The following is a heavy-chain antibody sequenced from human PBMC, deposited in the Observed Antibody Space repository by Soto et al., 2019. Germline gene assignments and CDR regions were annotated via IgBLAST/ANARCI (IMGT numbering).Heavy chain of an antibody. D-gene: IGHD3-3*01. V-gene: IGHV1-46*01. CDR3: ARSSITIFGVAGYYFDY. CDR1: GYTFTSYY. Sequence: AASVKVSCKASGYTFTSYYMHWVRQAPGQGLEWMGIINPSGGSTSYAQKFQGRVTMTRDTSTSTVYMELSSLRSEDTAVYYCARSSITIFGVAGYYFDYWGQGTLVTVSS. J-gene: IGHJ4*02. CDR2: INPSGGST.